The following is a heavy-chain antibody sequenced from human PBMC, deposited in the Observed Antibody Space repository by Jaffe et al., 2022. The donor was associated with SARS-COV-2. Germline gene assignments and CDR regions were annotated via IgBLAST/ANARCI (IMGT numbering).Heavy chain of an antibody. CDR3: ARVHLTQLWLHPYYYGMDV. Sequence: QVQLVQSGAEVKKPGASVKVSCKASGYTFTGYYMHWVRQAPGQGLEWMGWINPNSGGTNYAQKFQGRVTMTRDTSISTAYMELSRLRSDDTAVYYCARVHLTQLWLHPYYYGMDVWGQGTTVTVSS. J-gene: IGHJ6*02. V-gene: IGHV1-2*02. D-gene: IGHD5-18*01. CDR1: GYTFTGYY. CDR2: INPNSGGT.